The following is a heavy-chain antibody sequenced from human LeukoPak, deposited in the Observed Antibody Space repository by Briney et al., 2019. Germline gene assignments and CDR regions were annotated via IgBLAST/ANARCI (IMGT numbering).Heavy chain of an antibody. D-gene: IGHD2-15*01. Sequence: GGSLRLSCAASGFSFSSYGMSWVRQAPGKGLEWVSAVSSTGGTTYYADSVKGRFTISRDNSKNTLYLQMNSLRAEDTAIYYCAKNGDRGAYCSGGSCYPYYYYYMDVWGKGTTVTISS. J-gene: IGHJ6*03. V-gene: IGHV3-23*01. CDR1: GFSFSSYG. CDR2: VSSTGGTT. CDR3: AKNGDRGAYCSGGSCYPYYYYYMDV.